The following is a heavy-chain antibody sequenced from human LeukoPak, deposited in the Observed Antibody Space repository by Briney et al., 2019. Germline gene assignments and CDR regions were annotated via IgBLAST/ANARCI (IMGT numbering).Heavy chain of an antibody. CDR3: AKFLSLGGLYDSSGFNAFDI. Sequence: SGGSLRLSCAASGFTFSSYAMSWVRQAPGKGLEWVSAISGSGGSTYYADSVKGRFTISRDNSKNTLYLQMNSLRAEDTAVYYCAKFLSLGGLYDSSGFNAFDIWGQGTMVTVCS. CDR2: ISGSGGST. V-gene: IGHV3-23*01. CDR1: GFTFSSYA. J-gene: IGHJ3*02. D-gene: IGHD3-22*01.